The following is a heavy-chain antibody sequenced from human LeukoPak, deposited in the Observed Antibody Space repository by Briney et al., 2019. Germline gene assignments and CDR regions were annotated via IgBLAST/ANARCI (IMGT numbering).Heavy chain of an antibody. D-gene: IGHD3-10*01. CDR3: AREDYGSGSYSY. Sequence: SETLSLTCTVSGGSISSGDYYWSWIRQPPGKGLEWIGYIYYSGSTYYNPSLKSRVTISVDTSKNQFSLKLGSVTAADTAVYYCAREDYGSGSYSYWGQGTLVTVSS. V-gene: IGHV4-30-4*01. CDR1: GGSISSGDYY. J-gene: IGHJ4*02. CDR2: IYYSGST.